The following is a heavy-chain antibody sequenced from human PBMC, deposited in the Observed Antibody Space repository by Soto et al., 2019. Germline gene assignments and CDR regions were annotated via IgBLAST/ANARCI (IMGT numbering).Heavy chain of an antibody. V-gene: IGHV4-59*08. Sequence: QVQLQESGPGLVRPSETLSLTCTVSGGSFSSYYWTWIRQSPGQGLEWIGYIYYSGSTDYNPSLRGRLAISIDTSKYQFSRRLNSMTAADTAVYYCACRDCSGTNCYYLDYYYMDVWGKGTTVTVSS. CDR2: IYYSGST. D-gene: IGHD2-2*01. J-gene: IGHJ6*03. CDR3: ACRDCSGTNCYYLDYYYMDV. CDR1: GGSFSSYY.